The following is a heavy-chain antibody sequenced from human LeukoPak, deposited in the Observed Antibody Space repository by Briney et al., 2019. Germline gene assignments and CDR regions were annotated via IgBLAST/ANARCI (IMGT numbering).Heavy chain of an antibody. CDR1: GGSISSGGYY. D-gene: IGHD2-2*02. CDR3: EGYCSSTSCYTRHAFDI. CDR2: IYYSGST. V-gene: IGHV4-31*03. Sequence: SETLSLTCTVSGGSISSGGYYWSWIRQHPGKGLEWIGYIYYSGSTYYNPSLKSRVTISVDTSKNQFSLKLSSVTAADTAVYYCEGYCSSTSCYTRHAFDIWGQGTMVTVSS. J-gene: IGHJ3*02.